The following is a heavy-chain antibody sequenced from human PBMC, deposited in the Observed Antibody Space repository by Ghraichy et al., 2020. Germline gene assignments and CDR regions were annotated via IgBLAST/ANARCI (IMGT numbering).Heavy chain of an antibody. Sequence: SETLSLTCAVYGGSFSGYYWSWIRQPPGKGLEWIGEINHSGSTNYNPSLKSRVTISVDTSKNQFSLKLSSVTAADTAVYYCARGYGDYSNYYYYYGMDVWGQGTTVTVSS. CDR1: GGSFSGYY. V-gene: IGHV4-34*01. CDR3: ARGYGDYSNYYYYYGMDV. J-gene: IGHJ6*02. D-gene: IGHD4-17*01. CDR2: INHSGST.